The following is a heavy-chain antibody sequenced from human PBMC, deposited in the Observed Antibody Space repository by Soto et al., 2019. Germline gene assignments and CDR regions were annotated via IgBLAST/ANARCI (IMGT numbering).Heavy chain of an antibody. V-gene: IGHV5-51*01. CDR3: ARFIGYCSSTSCYDAFDI. D-gene: IGHD2-2*01. Sequence: GESLKISCKGSGYSFTSYWIGWLRQMPGKGLEWMGIIYPGDSDTRYSPSFQGQVTISADKSISTAYLQWSSLKASDTAMYYCARFIGYCSSTSCYDAFDIWGQGTMVTVS. CDR2: IYPGDSDT. CDR1: GYSFTSYW. J-gene: IGHJ3*02.